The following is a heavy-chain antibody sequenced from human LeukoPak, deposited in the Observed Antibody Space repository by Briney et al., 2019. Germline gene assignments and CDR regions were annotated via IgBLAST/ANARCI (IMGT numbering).Heavy chain of an antibody. Sequence: ASVKVSCKASGGTFSSYAISWVRQAPGQGLEWMGGIIPIFGTANYAQKFQGRVTITTDESTSTAYMELNSLRSEDTAVYYCASNGYNYYYLDDRGQRTLVTVSS. CDR3: ASNGYNYYYLDD. CDR1: GGTFSSYA. V-gene: IGHV1-69*05. D-gene: IGHD5-24*01. CDR2: IIPIFGTA. J-gene: IGHJ4*02.